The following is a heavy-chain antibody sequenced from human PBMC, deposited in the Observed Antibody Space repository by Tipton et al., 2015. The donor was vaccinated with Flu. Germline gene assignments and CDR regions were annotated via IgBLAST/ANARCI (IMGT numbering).Heavy chain of an antibody. J-gene: IGHJ4*02. CDR2: IRSKAYGGSS. CDR1: GFTFGDYA. CDR3: TRVGRGSSGKYYFLDY. Sequence: SLRLSCSSSGFTFGDYAMSWVRQAPGKGLEWVGFIRSKAYGGSSEYAASVKGRFTISRDDSKSTAYLQMNSLKTEDTAVYYYTRVGRGSSGKYYFLDYWGQGTLVTVSS. D-gene: IGHD3-22*01. V-gene: IGHV3-49*04.